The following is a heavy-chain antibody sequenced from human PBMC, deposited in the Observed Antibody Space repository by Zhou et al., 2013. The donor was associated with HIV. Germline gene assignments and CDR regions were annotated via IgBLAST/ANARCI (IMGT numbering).Heavy chain of an antibody. Sequence: QVQLVQSGAEVKKPGASVTVSCKASGYTFTAYYMHWVRQAPGQGLEWMGWINPNSGGTNYAQNFQGRVTMTRDTSISTAYMELTRLTSDDTAVYYCARVRAVLRYFDGSYDAFDIWGQGTLITVSS. D-gene: IGHD3-9*01. CDR2: INPNSGGT. CDR1: GYTFTAYY. V-gene: IGHV1-2*02. CDR3: ARVRAVLRYFDGSYDAFDI. J-gene: IGHJ3*02.